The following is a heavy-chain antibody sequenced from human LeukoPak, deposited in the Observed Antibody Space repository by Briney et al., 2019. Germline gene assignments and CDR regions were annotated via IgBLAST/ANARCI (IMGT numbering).Heavy chain of an antibody. D-gene: IGHD3-22*01. CDR1: GYSISSGYY. CDR3: TGKYYYDISGYYYADC. Sequence: SETLSLTCIVSGYSISSGYYWGWIRQSPGKGLEWIGSIYHSGMTYYNLSLKSRVTISIDTSKNQFSLKLSSVTAADTAVYYCTGKYYYDISGYYYADCWGQGTLVTVSS. J-gene: IGHJ4*02. V-gene: IGHV4-38-2*02. CDR2: IYHSGMT.